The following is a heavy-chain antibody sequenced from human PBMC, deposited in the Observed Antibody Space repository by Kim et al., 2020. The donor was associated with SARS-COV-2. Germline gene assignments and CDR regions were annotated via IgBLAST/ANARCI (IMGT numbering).Heavy chain of an antibody. CDR2: INAGNGNT. D-gene: IGHD1-7*01. CDR3: ARVELELRGGPNWFDP. Sequence: SVKVSCKASGYTFTSYAMHWVRQAPGQRLEWMGWINAGNGNTKYSQKFQGRVTITRDTSASTAYMELSSLRSEDTAVYYCARVELELRGGPNWFDPWGQGTLVTVSS. J-gene: IGHJ5*02. CDR1: GYTFTSYA. V-gene: IGHV1-3*01.